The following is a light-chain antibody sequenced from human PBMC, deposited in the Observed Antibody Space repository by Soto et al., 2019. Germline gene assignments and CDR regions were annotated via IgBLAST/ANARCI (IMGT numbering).Light chain of an antibody. CDR1: QSISSW. J-gene: IGKJ1*01. CDR2: KAS. CDR3: QKYNSSPWT. Sequence: DIQMTQSPSTLSASVGDRVTITCRASQSISSWLAWYQQKPGKAPKLLIYKASSLESGVPSRFSGSGSGTEFTLTISSLQRDDFATYYCQKYNSSPWTFGQGTKVEIK. V-gene: IGKV1-5*03.